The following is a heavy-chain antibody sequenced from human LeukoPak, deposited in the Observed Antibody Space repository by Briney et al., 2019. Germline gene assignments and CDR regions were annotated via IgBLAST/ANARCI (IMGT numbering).Heavy chain of an antibody. CDR1: GYTFTGYF. D-gene: IGHD6-19*01. Sequence: GASVKVSCKASGYTFTGYFMHWVRQAPGQGLEWMGWINPNRGGTNYAQKFQGRVTMTRDTSISTAYMELRRLRSDDTAVYYCAILTAVPGTSYYGMDVWGQGTTVTVSS. CDR3: AILTAVPGTSYYGMDV. V-gene: IGHV1-2*02. CDR2: INPNRGGT. J-gene: IGHJ6*02.